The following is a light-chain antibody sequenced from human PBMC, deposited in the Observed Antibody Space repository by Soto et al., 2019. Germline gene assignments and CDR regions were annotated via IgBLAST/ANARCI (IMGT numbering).Light chain of an antibody. CDR2: GAS. J-gene: IGKJ1*01. CDR3: QQYKHWPPWT. V-gene: IGKV3-15*01. Sequence: EVVMTQSPATLSVFPGERATLSCRASQSVNSNLAWYQHRPGQAPRLLIYGASTRATGIPARFSGSGSGTEFTLTISSLQSEDFAVYYCQQYKHWPPWTFGQGTRVEIK. CDR1: QSVNSN.